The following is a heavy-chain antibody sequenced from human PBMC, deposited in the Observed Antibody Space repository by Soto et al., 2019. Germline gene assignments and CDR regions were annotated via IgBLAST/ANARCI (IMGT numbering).Heavy chain of an antibody. D-gene: IGHD3-9*01. V-gene: IGHV1-18*01. CDR1: GYTFTSYG. J-gene: IGHJ1*01. CDR2: ISVYNDNT. Sequence: QVQLVQSGSEIKKPGASVKVSCKAFGYTFTSYGIGWVRQAPGQGLEWMGWISVYNDNTNYAQKFQGRVTMTTETSSSTAYMELRSLKSDDPAVYYCARIGFDGHWGQGTLVTVSS. CDR3: ARIGFDGH.